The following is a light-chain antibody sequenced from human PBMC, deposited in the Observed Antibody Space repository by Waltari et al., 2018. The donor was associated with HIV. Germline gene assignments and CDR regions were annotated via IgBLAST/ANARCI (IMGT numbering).Light chain of an antibody. CDR1: QSVLYSSNNKNF. CDR3: QQHYTTPYT. Sequence: DIVMTQSLDSLALSLGERATINCKSNQSVLYSSNNKNFLAWYQQKSGQRPKLLVYWASTRESGVPDRFSGSGSGTDVTLTISSLQAEDVAVYFCQQHYTTPYTFGQGTKLEIK. CDR2: WAS. J-gene: IGKJ2*01. V-gene: IGKV4-1*01.